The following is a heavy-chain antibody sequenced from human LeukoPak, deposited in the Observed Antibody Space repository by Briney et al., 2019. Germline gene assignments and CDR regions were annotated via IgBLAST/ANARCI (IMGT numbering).Heavy chain of an antibody. CDR3: ARFGAAKWFDP. Sequence: GGSLRLSCAASGFTFSSYAMSWVRQAPGKGLEWVSDINGSGGSTYYADSVKGRFTISRDNSKNTLYLQMNSLRAEDTAVYYCARFGAAKWFDPWGQGTLVTVSS. V-gene: IGHV3-23*01. CDR1: GFTFSSYA. CDR2: INGSGGST. J-gene: IGHJ5*02. D-gene: IGHD6-13*01.